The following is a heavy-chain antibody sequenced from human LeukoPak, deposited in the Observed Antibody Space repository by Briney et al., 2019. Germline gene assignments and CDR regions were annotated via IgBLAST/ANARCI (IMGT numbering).Heavy chain of an antibody. CDR1: GYTFTGYY. Sequence: ASVKVSCKASGYTFTGYYMHWVRPAPGQGREWMGWINPNSGGTNYAQKFQGRVTMTRDTSISTAYMEPRRLRSDDTAVYYCARAVPATSGYFGELDSWGQGTLATVSS. J-gene: IGHJ1*01. CDR2: INPNSGGT. V-gene: IGHV1-2*02. D-gene: IGHD3-22*01. CDR3: ARAVPATSGYFGELDS.